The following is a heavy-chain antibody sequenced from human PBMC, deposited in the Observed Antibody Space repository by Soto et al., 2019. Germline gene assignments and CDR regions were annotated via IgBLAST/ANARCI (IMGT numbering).Heavy chain of an antibody. CDR2: ISGSGGST. D-gene: IGHD3-10*01. CDR3: AKDAVGGIGPRYFDY. J-gene: IGHJ4*02. Sequence: RLSCAASGFTFSSYAMSWVRQAPGKGLEWVSAISGSGGSTYYADSVKGRFTISRDNSKNTLYLQMNSLRAEDTAVYYCAKDAVGGIGPRYFDYWGQGTLVTVSS. V-gene: IGHV3-23*01. CDR1: GFTFSSYA.